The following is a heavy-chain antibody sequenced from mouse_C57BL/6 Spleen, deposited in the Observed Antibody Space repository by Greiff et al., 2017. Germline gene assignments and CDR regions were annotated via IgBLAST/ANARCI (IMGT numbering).Heavy chain of an antibody. CDR3: ARRGVNYAMDY. D-gene: IGHD2-1*01. CDR1: GYTFTSYW. Sequence: QVQLQQPGAELVMPGASVKLSCKASGYTFTSYWMHWVKQRPGQGLEWIGEIDPSDSYTNYNQKFKGKSTLTEDKSSSTAYMQLSSLTSEDAAVYYCARRGVNYAMDYWGQGTSVTVSS. V-gene: IGHV1-69*01. CDR2: IDPSDSYT. J-gene: IGHJ4*01.